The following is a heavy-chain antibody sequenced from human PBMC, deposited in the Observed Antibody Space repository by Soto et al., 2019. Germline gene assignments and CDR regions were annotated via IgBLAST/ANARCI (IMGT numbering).Heavy chain of an antibody. V-gene: IGHV1-18*01. Sequence: ASVKVSCKASGATLDTFINYGITWVRQAPGQGLEWMGGIIPVFGNTNYAQKLQGRVTMTTDTSTSTAYMELRSLRSDDTAVYYCARQQITADYYGMDVWGQGTTVTVSS. CDR1: GATLDTFINYG. J-gene: IGHJ6*02. CDR2: IIPVFGNT. D-gene: IGHD6-19*01. CDR3: ARQQITADYYGMDV.